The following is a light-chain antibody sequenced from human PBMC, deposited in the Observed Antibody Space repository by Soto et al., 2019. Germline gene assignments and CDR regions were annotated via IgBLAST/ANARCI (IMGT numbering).Light chain of an antibody. Sequence: QSALTQPASGSGSPGQSITISCTGTSSDVGGYNYVSWYQQHPGKAPKLMIYEVSNRPSGVSNRFYGSKSGNTASLTISGLQAEDEADYYCSSYTSSSTQVFVTGTKLTVL. V-gene: IGLV2-14*01. CDR3: SSYTSSSTQV. J-gene: IGLJ1*01. CDR2: EVS. CDR1: SSDVGGYNY.